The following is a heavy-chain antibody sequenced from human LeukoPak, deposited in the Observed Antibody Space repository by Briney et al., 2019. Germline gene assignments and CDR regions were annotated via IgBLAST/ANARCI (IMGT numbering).Heavy chain of an antibody. CDR2: ISWNSGSI. CDR1: GFTFDDYA. J-gene: IGHJ4*02. D-gene: IGHD6-13*01. Sequence: GGSLRLSCAASGFTFDDYAMHWVRQAPGKGLEWVSGISWNSGSIGYVDSVKGRFTISRDNAKNSLNLQMNSLRAEDTALYYCAKDLAAAVTGGFDYWGQGTLVSVSS. V-gene: IGHV3-9*01. CDR3: AKDLAAAVTGGFDY.